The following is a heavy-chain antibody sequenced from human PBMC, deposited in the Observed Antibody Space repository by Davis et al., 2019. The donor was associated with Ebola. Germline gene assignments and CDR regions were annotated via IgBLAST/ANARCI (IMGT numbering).Heavy chain of an antibody. CDR3: ARGVDMITFGGVLGACGY. D-gene: IGHD3-16*01. CDR1: GFTFSSYA. Sequence: GESLKISCAASGFTFSSYAMHWVRQAPGKGLEWVAVISYDGSNKYYADSVKGRFTISRDNSKNTLYLQMNSLRAEDTAVYYCARGVDMITFGGVLGACGYWGQGTLVTVSS. CDR2: ISYDGSNK. V-gene: IGHV3-30-3*01. J-gene: IGHJ4*02.